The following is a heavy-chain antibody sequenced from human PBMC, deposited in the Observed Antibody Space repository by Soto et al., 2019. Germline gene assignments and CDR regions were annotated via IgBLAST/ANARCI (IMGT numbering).Heavy chain of an antibody. D-gene: IGHD1-26*01. CDR3: ARDESGASPFDF. Sequence: QVQLVQSGPEAKQSGASVKVSCKASGYTSPTNGISWVRQAPGRGLEWMGWTSTFTNYAQKFKGRVTMTTDTTTSTAYMELRSLRSDDTAVYYCARDESGASPFDFWGQGTRVTVSS. V-gene: IGHV1-18*01. CDR1: GYTSPTNG. CDR2: TSTFT. J-gene: IGHJ4*02.